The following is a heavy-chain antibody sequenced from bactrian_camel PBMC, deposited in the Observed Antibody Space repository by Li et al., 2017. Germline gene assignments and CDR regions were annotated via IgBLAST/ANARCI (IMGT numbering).Heavy chain of an antibody. CDR3: ANLGSGIARL. D-gene: IGHD1*01. V-gene: IGHV3S40*01. Sequence: VQLVESGGGLVQPGGSLRLSCAASGFTFSSYDMIWVRQAPGKGLEWVSGIYSGGTSTYYSDSVRGRFTISRDNAKSVLYLQMNSLKSEDTAMYYCANLGSGIARLWGQGTQVTVS. CDR1: GFTFSSYD. CDR2: IYSGGTST. J-gene: IGHJ4*01.